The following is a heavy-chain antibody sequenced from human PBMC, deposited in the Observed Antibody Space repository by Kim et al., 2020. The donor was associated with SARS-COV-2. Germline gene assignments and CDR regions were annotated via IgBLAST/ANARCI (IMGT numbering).Heavy chain of an antibody. CDR2: IIPIFGTA. J-gene: IGHJ6*02. CDR3: ARNGYGNYGSGSYYYYGMDV. Sequence: SVKVSCKASGGTYSSYAISWVRQAPGQGLEWMGGIIPIFGTANYAQKFQGRVTITADESTSTAYMELSSLRSEDTAVYYCARNGYGNYGSGSYYYYGMDVWGQGTTVTVSS. CDR1: GGTYSSYA. D-gene: IGHD3-10*01. V-gene: IGHV1-69*13.